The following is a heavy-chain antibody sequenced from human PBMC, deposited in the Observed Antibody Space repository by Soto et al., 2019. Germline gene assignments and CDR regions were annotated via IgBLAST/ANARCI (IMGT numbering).Heavy chain of an antibody. Sequence: ASVKVSCKASGYIFTSYYIHWVRQAPEQGLEWMGGISPVNDYTIYAQKLQGRVTITTDTSTRTVYLDLRSLKSDDTAVYYCARGGYYDNTWGKLSHYGLDVWGQGTSVTVSS. D-gene: IGHD3-16*01. J-gene: IGHJ6*02. CDR1: GYIFTSYY. V-gene: IGHV1-18*04. CDR3: ARGGYYDNTWGKLSHYGLDV. CDR2: ISPVNDYT.